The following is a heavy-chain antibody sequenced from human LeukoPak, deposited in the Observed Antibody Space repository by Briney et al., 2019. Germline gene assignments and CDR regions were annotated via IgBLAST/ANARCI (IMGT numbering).Heavy chain of an antibody. CDR3: ARVGTSAVAGTFDI. V-gene: IGHV4-4*02. Sequence: PSETLSLTCAVSGGSISSSNWWSWVRQPPGKGLEWIGEIYHSGSTNYNPSLKSRVTISVDKSKNQFSLKLSSVTAADTAVYYCARVGTSAVAGTFDIWGQGTMVTVSS. CDR1: GGSISSSNW. J-gene: IGHJ3*02. D-gene: IGHD6-19*01. CDR2: IYHSGST.